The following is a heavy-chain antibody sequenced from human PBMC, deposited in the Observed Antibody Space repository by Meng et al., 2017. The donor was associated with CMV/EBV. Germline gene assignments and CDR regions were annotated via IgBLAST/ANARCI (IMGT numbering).Heavy chain of an antibody. J-gene: IGHJ3*02. V-gene: IGHV3-13*01. CDR1: GFTFSSYD. CDR3: ARLGGSDAFDI. Sequence: GGSLRLSCAASGFTFSSYDMHWVRQATGKGLEWVSAIGTAGDTYYPGSVKGRFTISRENAKNSLYLQMNSLRAGDTAVCYCARLGGSDAFDIWGQGTMVTVSS. CDR2: IGTAGDT. D-gene: IGHD3-16*01.